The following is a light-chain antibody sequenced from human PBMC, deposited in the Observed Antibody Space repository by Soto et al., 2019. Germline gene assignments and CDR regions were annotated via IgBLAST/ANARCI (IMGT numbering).Light chain of an antibody. CDR3: SSYAGSNNV. Sequence: QSALTQCASVSGSPGQSITISCAGTNSDVGSYNFVSWLQQHAGKAPKLMIYEVSKRPSGVPDRFSGSKSGNTASLTVSGLQAEDEADYYCSSYAGSNNVFGTGTKVTVL. CDR1: NSDVGSYNF. V-gene: IGLV2-8*01. J-gene: IGLJ1*01. CDR2: EVS.